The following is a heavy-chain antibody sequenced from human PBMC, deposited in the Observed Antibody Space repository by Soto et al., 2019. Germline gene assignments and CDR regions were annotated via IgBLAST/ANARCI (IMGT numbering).Heavy chain of an antibody. V-gene: IGHV3-33*01. CDR2: IWNDGRNS. CDR1: GFTFNNYG. J-gene: IGHJ6*02. Sequence: QVQLVESGGGVVQPGRSLRLSCAASGFTFNNYGMHWVRQAPGKGLEWLAVIWNDGRNSSYANSVKGRFTISRGNSKNILYLQMSSLRAEDTGVYYCARRQIPPPTRGAANARGAMDVWGQGTTVTVSS. D-gene: IGHD6-13*01. CDR3: ARRQIPPPTRGAANARGAMDV.